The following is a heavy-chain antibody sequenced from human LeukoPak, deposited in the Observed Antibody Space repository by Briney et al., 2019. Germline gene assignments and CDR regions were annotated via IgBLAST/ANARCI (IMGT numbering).Heavy chain of an antibody. CDR1: GGTFNAYY. CDR3: VSIQLRTSWFDP. V-gene: IGHV4-34*01. J-gene: IGHJ5*02. Sequence: SETLSLTCGVYGGTFNAYYWSWIRQPPGKGLEWIGEISPSGSTTNYNPSLKNRVTISVDTSKNQFSLQLKSVTAADTAVYYCVSIQLRTSWFDPWGQGTLVTVSS. D-gene: IGHD1-1*01. CDR2: ISPSGSTT.